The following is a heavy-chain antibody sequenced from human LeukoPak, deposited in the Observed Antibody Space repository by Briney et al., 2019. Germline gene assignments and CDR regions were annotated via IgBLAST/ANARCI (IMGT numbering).Heavy chain of an antibody. V-gene: IGHV3-53*01. CDR3: ARARIAAAGYYFDY. J-gene: IGHJ4*02. CDR1: GFTVSSNY. D-gene: IGHD6-13*01. Sequence: PGGSLRLSCAASGFTVSSNYMSWVRQAPGKGLEWVSVIYSGGSTYYADSVKGRFTISRDNSKNTLYLQMNSLIAEDTAVYYCARARIAAAGYYFDYWGQGTLVTVSS. CDR2: IYSGGST.